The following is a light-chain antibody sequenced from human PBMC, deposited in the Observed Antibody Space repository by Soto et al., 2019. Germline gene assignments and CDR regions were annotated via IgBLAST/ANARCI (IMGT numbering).Light chain of an antibody. Sequence: DIQMTQSPSTLSASVGDRVTITCRASQTLRTLLAWYQQKPGKAPKLLIYEVSILQSGVPSRFSGSGSGTEFTLTISSLQPDDFATYYCQQYNGYPLTFGGGTKVEFK. V-gene: IGKV1-5*01. CDR1: QTLRTL. CDR3: QQYNGYPLT. CDR2: EVS. J-gene: IGKJ4*01.